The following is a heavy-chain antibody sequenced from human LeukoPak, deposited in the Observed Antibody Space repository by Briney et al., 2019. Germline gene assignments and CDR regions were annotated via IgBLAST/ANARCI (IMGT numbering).Heavy chain of an antibody. D-gene: IGHD1-26*01. CDR2: IYHSGTT. CDR3: ARQGGSYYGY. J-gene: IGHJ4*02. CDR1: GYSISSGYY. V-gene: IGHV4-38-2*01. Sequence: SETLSLTCAVSGYSISSGYYWGWIRQPPGKGLEWIGNIYHSGTTCYNPSLKGRVTISVDTSKNQFSLKMTSVTAADTAVYYCARQGGSYYGYWGQGTLVTVSS.